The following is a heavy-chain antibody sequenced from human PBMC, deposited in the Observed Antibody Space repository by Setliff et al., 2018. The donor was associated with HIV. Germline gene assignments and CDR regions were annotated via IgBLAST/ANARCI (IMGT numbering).Heavy chain of an antibody. V-gene: IGHV4-4*09. D-gene: IGHD3-22*01. CDR3: ARGLSFYDPGGFDY. CDR1: GGSISSYY. J-gene: IGHJ4*02. CDR2: IYTSGST. Sequence: KPSETLSLTCTVSGGSISSYYWSWIRQPPGKGLEWIGYIYTSGSTNYNPSLKSRVTMSVDTSKNQLSLKLSSVTAADTAVYYCARGLSFYDPGGFDYWGQGTLVTVSS.